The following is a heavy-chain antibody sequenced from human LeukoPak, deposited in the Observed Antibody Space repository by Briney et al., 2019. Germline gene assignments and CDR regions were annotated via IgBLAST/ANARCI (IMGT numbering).Heavy chain of an antibody. J-gene: IGHJ5*02. Sequence: SETLSLTCAVYGGSFSGYYWSWIRQPPGKGLEWIGEINHSGSTNYNPSLKSRVTISVDTSKNQFSLKLSSVTAADTAVYYCARGEALTAWGQGTPVTVSS. CDR1: GGSFSGYY. CDR3: ARGEALTA. V-gene: IGHV4-34*01. CDR2: INHSGST.